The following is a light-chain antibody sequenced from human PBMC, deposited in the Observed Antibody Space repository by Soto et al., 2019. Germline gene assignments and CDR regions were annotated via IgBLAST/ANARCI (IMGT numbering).Light chain of an antibody. V-gene: IGKV3D-15*01. J-gene: IGKJ1*01. Sequence: EIVMTQSPATLSVSPGERATLSCRASQSVSGKLAWYQQKPGQAPRLLIYDASSMDTGIPARFSGSGSGTEFTLTISSLQSEDFAVYYCQQYNNWPPTFGQGTKVEIK. CDR1: QSVSGK. CDR2: DAS. CDR3: QQYNNWPPT.